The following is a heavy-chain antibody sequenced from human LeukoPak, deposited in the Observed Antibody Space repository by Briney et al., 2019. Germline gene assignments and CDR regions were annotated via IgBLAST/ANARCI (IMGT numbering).Heavy chain of an antibody. CDR2: INPTGGST. J-gene: IGHJ5*02. Sequence: GASVKASCKASGYTFTSHGISWVRQAPGQGLEWMGLINPTGGSTGYAQKFQGRVTMTRDMSTSTDYMELSSLRSEDTAIYYCARDNSVGDNAWWFDPWGQGTLVTVSS. CDR3: ARDNSVGDNAWWFDP. V-gene: IGHV1-46*01. D-gene: IGHD1-26*01. CDR1: GYTFTSHG.